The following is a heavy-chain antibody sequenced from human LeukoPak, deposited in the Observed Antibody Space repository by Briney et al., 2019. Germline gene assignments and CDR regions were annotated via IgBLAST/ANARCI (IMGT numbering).Heavy chain of an antibody. CDR2: INPSGGST. Sequence: ASVKVSCKASGYIFTSYFMHWVRQAPGQGLEWMGLINPSGGSTSYAQKFQGRVTMTRDTSTSTVYMELSSLRSEDTAVYYCARERDYYYDSSGFDYWGQGTLVTVSS. CDR1: GYIFTSYF. D-gene: IGHD3-22*01. J-gene: IGHJ4*02. V-gene: IGHV1-46*01. CDR3: ARERDYYYDSSGFDY.